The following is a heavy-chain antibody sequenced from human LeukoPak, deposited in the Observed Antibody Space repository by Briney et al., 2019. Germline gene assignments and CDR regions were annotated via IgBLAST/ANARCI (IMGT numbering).Heavy chain of an antibody. V-gene: IGHV1-46*01. Sequence: ASVKVSCKASGYTFTSYYMHWVRQAPGQGLEWMGIINPSGGSTSYAQKFQGRVTMTRDMSTSTAYMELSSLRSEDTAVYYCATVPYYYDSSGYYYGYFDYWGQGTLVTVSS. CDR1: GYTFTSYY. J-gene: IGHJ4*02. CDR3: ATVPYYYDSSGYYYGYFDY. D-gene: IGHD3-22*01. CDR2: INPSGGST.